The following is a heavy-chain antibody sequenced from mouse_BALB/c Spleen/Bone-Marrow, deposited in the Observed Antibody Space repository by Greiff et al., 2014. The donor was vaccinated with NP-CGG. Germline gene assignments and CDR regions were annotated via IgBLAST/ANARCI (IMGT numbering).Heavy chain of an antibody. CDR2: ISYDGIN. CDR3: ASVEVHAMDY. D-gene: IGHD2-14*01. V-gene: IGHV3-6*02. J-gene: IGHJ4*01. CDR1: GYSITSGYY. Sequence: VQLKESGPGLVKPSQSLSLTCSVTGYSITSGYYWNWIRQFPGNKLEWLGYISYDGINHYNPSLTNRVSITRDTSKNQFFLKLNSVTTEDTATYDCASVEVHAMDYWGQGTSVTVSS.